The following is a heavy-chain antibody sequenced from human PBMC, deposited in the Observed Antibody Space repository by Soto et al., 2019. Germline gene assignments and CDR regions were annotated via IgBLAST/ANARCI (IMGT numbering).Heavy chain of an antibody. J-gene: IGHJ5*02. CDR3: AKTGTDGSWFDP. CDR1: GFSLSTSGMR. V-gene: IGHV2-70*04. CDR2: IDWDDDK. D-gene: IGHD1-1*01. Sequence: SGPTLVNPTQTLTLTCTFSGFSLSTSGMRVSWIRQPPGKALEWLARIDWDDDKFYSTSLKTRLTISKDTSKNQVVLTMTNMDPVDTATYYCAKTGTDGSWFDPWGQGTLVTVST.